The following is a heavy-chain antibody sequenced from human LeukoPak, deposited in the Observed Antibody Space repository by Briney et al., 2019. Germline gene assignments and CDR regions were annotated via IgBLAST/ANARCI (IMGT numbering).Heavy chain of an antibody. CDR3: ARHRAYSSSSPFDY. J-gene: IGHJ4*02. D-gene: IGHD6-6*01. V-gene: IGHV4-59*08. CDR2: IYYTGST. CDR1: GGSISSLY. Sequence: SETLSLTCSVSGGSISSLYWSWIRQPPGKGLEWIGYIYYTGSTNYNPSLESRVTMFVDMSKNQFSLRLSSVTAADTAVYYCARHRAYSSSSPFDYWGQGTLATVSS.